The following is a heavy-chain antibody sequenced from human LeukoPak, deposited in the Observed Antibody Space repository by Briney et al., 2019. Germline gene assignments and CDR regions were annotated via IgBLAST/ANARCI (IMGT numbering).Heavy chain of an antibody. V-gene: IGHV3-21*01. CDR3: ARDLKLAGITDY. Sequence: GGSLRLSCAASGFTFSSYSMNWVRQAPGKGLEWVSSISSSSSYIYYADSVKGRFTISRDNAKNSLYLQMNSLRAEDTAVYYCARDLKLAGITDYWGQGTLVTVSS. CDR2: ISSSSSYI. J-gene: IGHJ4*02. CDR1: GFTFSSYS. D-gene: IGHD1-1*01.